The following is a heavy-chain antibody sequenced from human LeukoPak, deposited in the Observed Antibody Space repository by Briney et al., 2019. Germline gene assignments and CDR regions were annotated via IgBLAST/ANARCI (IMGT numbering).Heavy chain of an antibody. J-gene: IGHJ4*02. V-gene: IGHV1-8*01. CDR1: GYTFTSYD. CDR3: ARDYGDYGYFDY. D-gene: IGHD4-17*01. Sequence: ASVKVSCKASGYTFTSYDINWVRQATGQGLEWMGWMNPNSGNTGYAQKFQGRVTMTRDTSTSTVYMELSSLRSEDTAVYYCARDYGDYGYFDYWGQGTLVTVSS. CDR2: MNPNSGNT.